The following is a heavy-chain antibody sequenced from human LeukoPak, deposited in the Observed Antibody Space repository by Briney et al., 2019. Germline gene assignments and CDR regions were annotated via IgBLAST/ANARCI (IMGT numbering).Heavy chain of an antibody. Sequence: ASVKVSCKASGYSFTSYHLHWVRQAPGQGLEWMGLINPNGGYTSYAQNFQARLIMTTDTSTSTLYMELSSLRSEDTAVYYCARDLGDTIIAHWGQGTLVTVSS. CDR2: INPNGGYT. V-gene: IGHV1-46*01. CDR1: GYSFTSYH. D-gene: IGHD5-24*01. CDR3: ARDLGDTIIAH. J-gene: IGHJ4*02.